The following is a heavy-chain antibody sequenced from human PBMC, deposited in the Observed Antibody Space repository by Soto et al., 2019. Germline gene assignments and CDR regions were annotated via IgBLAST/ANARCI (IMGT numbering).Heavy chain of an antibody. CDR1: GFTVSSNY. J-gene: IGHJ6*02. CDR3: ARDLRTLYGMDV. CDR2: IYSGGST. V-gene: IGHV3-53*01. Sequence: GXSLRLSGAASGFTVSSNYISWVLQAPGKGLEWVSVIYSGGSTYYADSVKGRFTISRDNSKNTLYLQMNSMRAEDTAVYYCARDLRTLYGMDVWGQGTTVTVSS.